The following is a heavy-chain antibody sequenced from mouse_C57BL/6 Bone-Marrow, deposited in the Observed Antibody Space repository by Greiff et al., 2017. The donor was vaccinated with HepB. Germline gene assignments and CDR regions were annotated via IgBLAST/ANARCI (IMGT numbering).Heavy chain of an antibody. J-gene: IGHJ3*01. CDR1: GYTFTDYY. CDR3: ARGPYYYGSSPFAY. CDR2: INPYNGGT. D-gene: IGHD1-1*01. Sequence: VQLQQSGPVLVKPGASVKMSCKASGYTFTDYYMNWVKQSHGKSLEWIGVINPYNGGTSYNQKFKGKATLTVDKSSSTAYMELNSLTSEDSAVYYCARGPYYYGSSPFAYWGQGTLVTVSA. V-gene: IGHV1-19*01.